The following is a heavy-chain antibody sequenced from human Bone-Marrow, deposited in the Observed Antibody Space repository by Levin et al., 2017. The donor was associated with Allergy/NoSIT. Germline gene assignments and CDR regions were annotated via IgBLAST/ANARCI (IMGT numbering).Heavy chain of an antibody. CDR3: ARVISSRIYPLQIDY. Sequence: GESLKISCKASGYTFSSYSIGWVRQAPGQGLEWMGWISAYSGKRHSAQKFQGRVTMTSERSTMTAYMELRSLQSDDTAVYYCARVISSRIYPLQIDYWGQGTLVTVSS. D-gene: IGHD6-13*01. V-gene: IGHV1-18*01. CDR1: GYTFSSYS. J-gene: IGHJ4*02. CDR2: ISAYSGKR.